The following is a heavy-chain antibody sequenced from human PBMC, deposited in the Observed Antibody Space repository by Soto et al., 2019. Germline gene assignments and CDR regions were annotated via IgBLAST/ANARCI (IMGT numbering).Heavy chain of an antibody. CDR2: LSGSGQSR. J-gene: IGHJ4*02. V-gene: IGHV3-23*01. CDR3: AKSLGNHWVDYFFDN. CDR1: GFPFSEHS. D-gene: IGHD7-27*01. Sequence: EVQLLESGADLVQPGGSLRLSCAASGFPFSEHSMSWVRQAPGKGLEWVSGLSGSGQSRYYADSVQGRFTISRDNRRRTLYLQMDSLRAEDTAVYYCAKSLGNHWVDYFFDNWGQGTLLTVSS.